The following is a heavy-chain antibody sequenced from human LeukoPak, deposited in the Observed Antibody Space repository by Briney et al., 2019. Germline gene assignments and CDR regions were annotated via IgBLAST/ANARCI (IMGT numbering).Heavy chain of an antibody. CDR3: ARYSGSYFDY. V-gene: IGHV4-39*01. J-gene: IGHJ4*02. CDR1: GGSISSSSYY. CDR2: IYYSGST. D-gene: IGHD3-10*01. Sequence: KPSETLSLTCTVSGGSISSSSYYWGWIRQPPGKGLEWIGSIYYSGSTYYNPSLKSRVTISVDTSKNQFSLKLGSVTAADTAVFYCARYSGSYFDYWGQGTLVTVSS.